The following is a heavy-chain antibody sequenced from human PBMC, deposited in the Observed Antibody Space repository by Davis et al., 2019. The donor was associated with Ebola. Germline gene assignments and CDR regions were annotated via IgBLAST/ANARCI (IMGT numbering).Heavy chain of an antibody. J-gene: IGHJ5*02. Sequence: LRLSCAVSGDSMTIGGYSWSWIRQPPGRGLEWIGYILHTGSTHYSPSLKSRVTMSVDRPKNHFSLRLSSVTAADTAVYYCAREGFGDYKNWFDPWGQGTLVTVSS. D-gene: IGHD4-17*01. CDR3: AREGFGDYKNWFDP. V-gene: IGHV4-30-2*01. CDR2: ILHTGST. CDR1: GDSMTIGGYS.